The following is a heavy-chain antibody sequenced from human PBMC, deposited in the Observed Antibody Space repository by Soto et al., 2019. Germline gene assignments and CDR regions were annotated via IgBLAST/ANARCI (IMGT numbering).Heavy chain of an antibody. CDR1: GFTFSSYG. Sequence: PGGSLRLSCAASGFTFSSYGMHWVRQAPGKGLEWVAVIWYDGSNKYYADSVKGRFTISRDNSKNTLYLQMNSLRAEDTAAYYCARGPGGVGATNAFDIWGQGTMVTVSS. V-gene: IGHV3-33*01. D-gene: IGHD1-26*01. CDR2: IWYDGSNK. CDR3: ARGPGGVGATNAFDI. J-gene: IGHJ3*02.